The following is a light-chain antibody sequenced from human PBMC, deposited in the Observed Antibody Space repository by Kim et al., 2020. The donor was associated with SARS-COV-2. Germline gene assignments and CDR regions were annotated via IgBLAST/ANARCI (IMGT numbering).Light chain of an antibody. J-gene: IGKJ4*01. Sequence: DIVLTQSPESQSVTPKEQVTITCRASQSIGNRLHWYQQKPDQSPKLLIRYASQSITGVPPRFSGSGSGTEFTLTINSLEAEDAATYYCQQRGAFLTFGGGTKVEIK. V-gene: IGKV6-21*02. CDR3: QQRGAFLT. CDR2: YAS. CDR1: QSIGNR.